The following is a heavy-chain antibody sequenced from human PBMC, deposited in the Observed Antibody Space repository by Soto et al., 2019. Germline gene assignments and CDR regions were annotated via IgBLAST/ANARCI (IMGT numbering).Heavy chain of an antibody. J-gene: IGHJ4*02. CDR2: INSDGSTT. D-gene: IGHD3-16*01. CDR1: GFTFSSYW. Sequence: PGGSLRLSCAASGFTFSSYWMHWVRQAPGKGLVWVSRINSDGSTTNYADSVKGRFTISRDNTKNTLYLQMNSLRAEDTAVYYCERPQGGTTYYFVYWGQGTPVPVSS. V-gene: IGHV3-74*01. CDR3: ERPQGGTTYYFVY.